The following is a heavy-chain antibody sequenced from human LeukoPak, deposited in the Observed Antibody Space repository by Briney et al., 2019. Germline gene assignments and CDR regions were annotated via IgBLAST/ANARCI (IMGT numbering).Heavy chain of an antibody. CDR3: ARAPTVTNHYYSWFDP. Sequence: SETLSLTCTVSGGSISSHYWSWIRQPPGKGLEWIGSMLYSGTAYYNPSLKSRVTISVDTSKDQFSLKLRSVTAADTAVYYCARAPTVTNHYYSWFDPWGQGTLVTVSS. CDR2: MLYSGTA. CDR1: GGSISSHY. D-gene: IGHD4-17*01. J-gene: IGHJ5*02. V-gene: IGHV4-59*11.